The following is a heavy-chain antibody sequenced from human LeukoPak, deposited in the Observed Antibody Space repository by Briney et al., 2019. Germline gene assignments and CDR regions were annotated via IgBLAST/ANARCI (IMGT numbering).Heavy chain of an antibody. Sequence: GGSLRLSCAASGLSFSDCGMHCVRQAPGKGLEWVAFIWFDGSNKYYADSVKGRFTISRDNSRNTLYLQMNSLRAEDTAVFYCARGSGSAETEFDSWGQGTLVTVSS. CDR3: ARGSGSAETEFDS. J-gene: IGHJ4*02. CDR1: GLSFSDCG. CDR2: IWFDGSNK. D-gene: IGHD5-12*01. V-gene: IGHV3-33*01.